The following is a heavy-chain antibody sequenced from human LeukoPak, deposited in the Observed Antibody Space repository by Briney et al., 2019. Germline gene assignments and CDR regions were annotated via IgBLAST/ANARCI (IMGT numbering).Heavy chain of an antibody. D-gene: IGHD5-24*01. CDR2: IKQDGSEK. J-gene: IGHJ4*02. Sequence: GGSLRLSCAASGFTFSRYWMSWVRQAPGKGLEWVANIKQDGSEKYYVDSVKGRFIISGDNAKNSMYLQMNSLRAEDTAVYYCARNQDPVEMATIFAYWGQGTLVTVSS. V-gene: IGHV3-7*01. CDR3: ARNQDPVEMATIFAY. CDR1: GFTFSRYW.